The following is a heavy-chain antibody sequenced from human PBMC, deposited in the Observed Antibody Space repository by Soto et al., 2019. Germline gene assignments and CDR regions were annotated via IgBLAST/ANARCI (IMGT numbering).Heavy chain of an antibody. CDR3: ARGRSFSYDSTPPPMFDP. CDR2: IGTLSDT. V-gene: IGHV3-13*01. CDR1: GFTFSTFD. Sequence: GGSLSLSCAGSGFTFSTFDIHWVRQAPGKGLEWVSGIGTLSDTFYAATVQGRFTISRQNAKNSVHLQMNSLRAGDTAFYYCARGRSFSYDSTPPPMFDPWGQGTLVTVSS. J-gene: IGHJ5*02. D-gene: IGHD3-10*01.